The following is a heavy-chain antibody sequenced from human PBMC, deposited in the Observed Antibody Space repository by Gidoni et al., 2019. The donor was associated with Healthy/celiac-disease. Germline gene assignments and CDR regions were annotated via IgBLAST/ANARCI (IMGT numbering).Heavy chain of an antibody. D-gene: IGHD6-13*01. V-gene: IGHV1-69*01. CDR1: GGTFSSYA. CDR2: IIPIFGTA. CDR3: ARARGIAAAGTVGAFDI. Sequence: QVQLVQSGAEVKKPGSSVKVSCKASGGTFSSYAISWVRQAPGQGLEWMGGIIPIFGTANNAQKFQGRVTITADESTSTAYMELSSLRSEDTAVYYCARARGIAAAGTVGAFDIWGQGTMVTVSS. J-gene: IGHJ3*02.